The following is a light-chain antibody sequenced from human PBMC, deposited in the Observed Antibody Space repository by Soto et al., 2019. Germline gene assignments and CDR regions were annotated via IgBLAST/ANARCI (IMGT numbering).Light chain of an antibody. CDR3: QQYKSYPLT. J-gene: IGKJ4*01. CDR1: QSVSSW. CDR2: KAS. Sequence: DIQMTQSPSTLSASVGDRVTITCRASQSVSSWLAWYQRKPGKAPKLLMYKASTLESGVPSRFSGSGSGTEFTLTISSLLPDDFATYYCQQYKSYPLTFGGATKVEIK. V-gene: IGKV1-5*03.